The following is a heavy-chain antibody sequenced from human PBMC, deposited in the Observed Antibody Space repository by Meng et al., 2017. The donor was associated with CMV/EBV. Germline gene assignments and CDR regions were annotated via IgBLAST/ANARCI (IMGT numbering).Heavy chain of an antibody. CDR1: GYSISSGYY. CDR2: IYHSGST. D-gene: IGHD2-2*01. Sequence: SETLSLTCTVSGYSISSGYYWGWIRQPPGKGLEWFWGIYHSGSTYYYPSLKSRVTISVDTSKNQFSLKLSSVTAADTAVYYCAREWGGIVVVPAAMGFDYWGQGTLVTVSS. CDR3: AREWGGIVVVPAAMGFDY. J-gene: IGHJ4*02. V-gene: IGHV4-38-2*02.